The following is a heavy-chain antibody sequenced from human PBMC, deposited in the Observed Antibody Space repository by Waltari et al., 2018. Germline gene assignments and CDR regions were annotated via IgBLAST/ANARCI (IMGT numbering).Heavy chain of an antibody. D-gene: IGHD2-8*02. J-gene: IGHJ3*01. CDR3: ATGPAAWWAFDV. CDR2: MNPNNGDT. Sequence: QVQLVQSGPEGREPGASVTVSCQAPGHTFTSYDFNWVRQAPGEGLEWIGWMNPNNGDTAFAQKLQGRVTLARNTSISTAYMELSSLTSDDTAMYYCATGPAAWWAFDVWGQGTMVADSS. CDR1: GHTFTSYD. V-gene: IGHV1-8*01.